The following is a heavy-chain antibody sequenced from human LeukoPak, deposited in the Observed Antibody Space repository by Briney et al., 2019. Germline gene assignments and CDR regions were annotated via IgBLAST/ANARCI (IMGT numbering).Heavy chain of an antibody. Sequence: VASVKVSCKASGGTFSSYTISWVRQAPGQGLEWIGRIIPILGIANYAQKFQGRVTITADKSTSTAYMELSSLRSEDTAVYYCARDWSYDFWSGYVDEWWFDPWGQGTLVTVSS. CDR1: GGTFSSYT. CDR3: ARDWSYDFWSGYVDEWWFDP. J-gene: IGHJ5*02. D-gene: IGHD3-3*01. CDR2: IIPILGIA. V-gene: IGHV1-69*04.